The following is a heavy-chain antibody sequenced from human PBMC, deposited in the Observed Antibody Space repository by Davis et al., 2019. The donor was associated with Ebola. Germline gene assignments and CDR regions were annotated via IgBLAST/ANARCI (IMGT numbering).Heavy chain of an antibody. J-gene: IGHJ3*02. CDR2: INPNDGRT. CDR3: TTPGGQDSGYDVFDI. V-gene: IGHV1-46*03. Sequence: ASVKVSCKASGYTFTNYYMHWVRQAPGQGLEWLGMINPNDGRTIYAQKFQGRVNVTRDTSKTTVYMDLSSLRSEDTALYYCTTPGGQDSGYDVFDIWGQWTMVTVSS. D-gene: IGHD5-12*01. CDR1: GYTFTNYY.